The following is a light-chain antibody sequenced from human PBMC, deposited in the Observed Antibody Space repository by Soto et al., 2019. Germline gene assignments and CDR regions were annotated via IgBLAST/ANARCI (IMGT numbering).Light chain of an antibody. V-gene: IGKV3-11*01. CDR2: DAS. CDR3: QQRSNWPGYT. Sequence: EIVLTQSPATLSLSPGERATLSCSASQSVSSYLAWYQQKPGQAPRLLIYDASNRATGIPARFSGSGSGTDFTITISSLEPEDFAVYYCQQRSNWPGYTFGQGTKLEIK. CDR1: QSVSSY. J-gene: IGKJ2*01.